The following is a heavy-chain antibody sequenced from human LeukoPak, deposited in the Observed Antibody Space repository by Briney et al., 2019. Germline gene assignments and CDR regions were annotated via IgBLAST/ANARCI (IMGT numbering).Heavy chain of an antibody. CDR2: ISGSGGST. CDR1: GFTFSSYA. Sequence: GGSLRLSCAASGFTFSSYAMSWVRQAPGKGLEWVSAISGSGGSTYYADSVKGRFTISRDNSKNTLYVQMNSLRAEDTAVYYCAKLGPSYCSGGSCHDDYWGQGTLVTVSS. D-gene: IGHD2-15*01. CDR3: AKLGPSYCSGGSCHDDY. J-gene: IGHJ4*02. V-gene: IGHV3-23*01.